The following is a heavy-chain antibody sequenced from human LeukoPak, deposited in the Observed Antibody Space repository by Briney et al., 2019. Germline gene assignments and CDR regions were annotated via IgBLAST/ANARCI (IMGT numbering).Heavy chain of an antibody. D-gene: IGHD2-21*01. J-gene: IGHJ4*02. Sequence: GGSLRLSCAASGFTFSSYAMHWVRQAPGKGLEWVAVISYDGSNKYYADSVKGRFTISRDNSKNTLYLQMNSLRAEDTAVYYCARGGGYCGGNCYGIDYWGQGTLVTVSS. CDR2: ISYDGSNK. V-gene: IGHV3-30-3*01. CDR3: ARGGGYCGGNCYGIDY. CDR1: GFTFSSYA.